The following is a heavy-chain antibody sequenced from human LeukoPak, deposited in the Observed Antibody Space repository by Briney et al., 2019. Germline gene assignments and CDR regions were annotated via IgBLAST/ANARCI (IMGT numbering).Heavy chain of an antibody. CDR1: GGSFSGYY. V-gene: IGHV4-34*01. D-gene: IGHD2-2*01. Sequence: PSETLPLTCAVYGGSFSGYYWSWIRQPPGKGLEWIGEINHSGSTNYNPSLKSRVTISVDTSKNQFSLKLSSVTAADTAVYYCARAYCSSTSCYLRAFDIWGQGTMVTVSS. CDR3: ARAYCSSTSCYLRAFDI. CDR2: INHSGST. J-gene: IGHJ3*02.